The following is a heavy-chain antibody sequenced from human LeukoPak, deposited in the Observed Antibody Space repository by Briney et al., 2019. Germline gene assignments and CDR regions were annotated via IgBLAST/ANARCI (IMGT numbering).Heavy chain of an antibody. J-gene: IGHJ4*02. V-gene: IGHV3-33*01. Sequence: GGSLRLSCAASGFTFRSYGMHWVRQAPGRGLEWVAVIWYDGSTKYYADSVKGRFTISRDNSKNMLYLQMNSLRAEDTAVYYCAANFDFWGQGTLVTVSS. CDR1: GFTFRSYG. CDR3: AANFDF. CDR2: IWYDGSTK.